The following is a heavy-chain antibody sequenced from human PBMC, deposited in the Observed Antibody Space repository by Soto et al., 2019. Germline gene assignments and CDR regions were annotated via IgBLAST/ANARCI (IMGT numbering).Heavy chain of an antibody. Sequence: SLTCTVSGGSISSSSYYWGWIRQPPGKGPEWSGSIYYSGSTYYNPSLKSRVTISVDPSKNQFSLKLSSVTAADTAVYYCARSHGGSNIVVVPAAILPAVWGQGTLVTVS. CDR3: ARSHGGSNIVVVPAAILPAV. J-gene: IGHJ4*02. D-gene: IGHD2-2*01. CDR1: GGSISSSSYY. CDR2: IYYSGST. V-gene: IGHV4-39*01.